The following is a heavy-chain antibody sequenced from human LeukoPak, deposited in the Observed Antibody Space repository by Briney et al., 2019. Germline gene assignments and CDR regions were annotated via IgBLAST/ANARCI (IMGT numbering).Heavy chain of an antibody. V-gene: IGHV3-48*01. J-gene: IGHJ6*03. D-gene: IGHD3-3*01. CDR2: ISSSSSTI. CDR3: ARVVPALDSLRFLEWFGYMDV. Sequence: PGGSLRLSCAASGFTFSSYSMNWVRQAPGKGLEWVSCISSSSSTIYYADSVKGRFTISRDNAKNSLYLQMNSLRAEDTVVYYCARVVPALDSLRFLEWFGYMDVWGKGTTVTVSS. CDR1: GFTFSSYS.